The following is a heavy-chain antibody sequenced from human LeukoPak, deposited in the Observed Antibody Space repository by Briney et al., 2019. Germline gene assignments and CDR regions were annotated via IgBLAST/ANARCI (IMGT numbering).Heavy chain of an antibody. Sequence: GASVKVSCKASGYTFTGYHMHWVRQAPGQGLEWMGWINPNSGGTNYAQKFQGRVTMTRDTSISTAYMELSRLRSDDTAVYYCARPLGVGATPNMDVWGKGTTVTVSS. V-gene: IGHV1-2*02. D-gene: IGHD1-26*01. CDR3: ARPLGVGATPNMDV. J-gene: IGHJ6*03. CDR1: GYTFTGYH. CDR2: INPNSGGT.